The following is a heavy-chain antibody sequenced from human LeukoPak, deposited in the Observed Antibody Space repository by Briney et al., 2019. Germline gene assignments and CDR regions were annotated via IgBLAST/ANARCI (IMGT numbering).Heavy chain of an antibody. CDR3: AKKIAVWGYCSGGSCYSGAFDI. D-gene: IGHD2-15*01. CDR1: GFTFSSYG. CDR2: ISHDGSNK. V-gene: IGHV3-30*18. Sequence: DPGRSLRLSCAASGFTFSSYGMHWVRQAPGKGLEWVAVISHDGSNKYYADSVKGRFTISRDNFKNTLYLQMNSLRAEDTAVYYCAKKIAVWGYCSGGSCYSGAFDIWGQGTMVTVSS. J-gene: IGHJ3*02.